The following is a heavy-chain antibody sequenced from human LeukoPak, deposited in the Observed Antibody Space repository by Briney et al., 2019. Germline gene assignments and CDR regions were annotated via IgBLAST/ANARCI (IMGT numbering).Heavy chain of an antibody. D-gene: IGHD3-10*01. Sequence: ASVKVSCKASGYTFTGYYMHWVRQAPGKGLEWMGGFDPEDGETIYAQKFQGRVTMTEDTSTDTAYMELSSLRPEDTAVYCCATGSSSDYWGQGTLVTVSS. CDR3: ATGSSSDY. CDR2: FDPEDGET. V-gene: IGHV1-24*01. CDR1: GYTFTGYY. J-gene: IGHJ4*02.